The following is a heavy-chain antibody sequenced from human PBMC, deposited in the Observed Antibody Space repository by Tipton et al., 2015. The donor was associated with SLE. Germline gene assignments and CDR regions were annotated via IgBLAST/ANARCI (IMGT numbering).Heavy chain of an antibody. V-gene: IGHV4-34*01. CDR2: ITHSGST. Sequence: TLSLTCAVYGGSFSDYSWSWIRQPPGKGLEWIGEITHSGSTNYNPPLRSRVTISVDTSKNQLSLKLNSVTAADTAVYYCARAGGIAARSYFYYYYMDVWGKGTTVTVSS. D-gene: IGHD6-6*01. J-gene: IGHJ6*03. CDR1: GGSFSDYS. CDR3: ARAGGIAARSYFYYYYMDV.